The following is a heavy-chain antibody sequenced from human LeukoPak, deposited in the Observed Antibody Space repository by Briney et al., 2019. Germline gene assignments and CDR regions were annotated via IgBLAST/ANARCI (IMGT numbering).Heavy chain of an antibody. Sequence: SLRLSCAASGFTFDDYAMHWVRQAPGKGLEWVSGISWNSGSIGYADSVKGRFTISRDNAKNSLYLQMNSLRAEDTALYYCAKDFDAEGVLYFDYWGQGTLVTVSS. D-gene: IGHD1-14*01. CDR3: AKDFDAEGVLYFDY. CDR2: ISWNSGSI. CDR1: GFTFDDYA. J-gene: IGHJ4*02. V-gene: IGHV3-9*01.